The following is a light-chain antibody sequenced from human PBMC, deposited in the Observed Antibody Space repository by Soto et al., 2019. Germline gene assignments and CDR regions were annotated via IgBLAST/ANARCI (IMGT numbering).Light chain of an antibody. Sequence: EIVLTQSPATLSLSPGERATLSCRASQSISSNLAWYQQKPGQAPRLLIYDASNRATGIPARFSGSGSGTDFTLTISSLEPEDFAVYYCQQRSNWLITFGGGTKVEIK. CDR2: DAS. V-gene: IGKV3-11*01. CDR1: QSISSN. J-gene: IGKJ4*01. CDR3: QQRSNWLIT.